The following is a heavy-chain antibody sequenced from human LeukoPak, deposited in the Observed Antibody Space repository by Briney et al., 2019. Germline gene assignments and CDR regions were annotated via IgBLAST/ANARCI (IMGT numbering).Heavy chain of an antibody. CDR3: ARMGGTGDGYFDY. CDR1: GGTFTIYA. J-gene: IGHJ4*02. Sequence: GASVKVSCKASGGTFTIYAISWVRQAPGQGLEWMGRIIPILGIANYAQKFQGRVTITADKSTNTAYMELSSLRSEDTAMYYCARMGGTGDGYFDYWGQGTLVTVSS. CDR2: IIPILGIA. D-gene: IGHD7-27*01. V-gene: IGHV1-69*04.